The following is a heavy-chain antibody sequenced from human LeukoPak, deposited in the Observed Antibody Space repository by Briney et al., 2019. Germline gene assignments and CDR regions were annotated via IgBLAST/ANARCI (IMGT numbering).Heavy chain of an antibody. V-gene: IGHV3-30*18. Sequence: GRSLRLSCAASGFTFSSYGMHWVRQAPGKGLEWVAVISYDGSNKYYADSVKGRFTISRDNSKNTLYLQMNSLRAEDTAVYYCAKGGLVAAIKYYFGYWGQGTLVTVSS. CDR3: AKGGLVAAIKYYFGY. CDR1: GFTFSSYG. D-gene: IGHD2-15*01. J-gene: IGHJ4*02. CDR2: ISYDGSNK.